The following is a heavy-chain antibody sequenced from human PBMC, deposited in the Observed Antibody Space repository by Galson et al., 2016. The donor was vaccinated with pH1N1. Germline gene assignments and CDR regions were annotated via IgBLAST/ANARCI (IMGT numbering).Heavy chain of an antibody. V-gene: IGHV3-30*18. D-gene: IGHD6-13*01. J-gene: IGHJ4*02. CDR1: GFPFNKYG. CDR3: AKVVRGSSCPSFDY. Sequence: SLRLSCAASGFPFNKYGMHWVRQAPGKGLEWVAVISYDGSNKYYADSGKGRFTISRDDSKNILYLQMNSLGAEETAVYYCAKVVRGSSCPSFDYWGQGTLVTVSS. CDR2: ISYDGSNK.